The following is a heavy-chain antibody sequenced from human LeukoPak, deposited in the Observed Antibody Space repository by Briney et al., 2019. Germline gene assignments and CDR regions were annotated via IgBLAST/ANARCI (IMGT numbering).Heavy chain of an antibody. CDR2: ISGSGGGT. D-gene: IGHD3-10*01. CDR3: AKGSYGSGSFDY. J-gene: IGHJ4*02. V-gene: IGHV3-23*01. Sequence: GGSLRLSYAASGFIFSSYAMSWVRQAARKGLDWVSGISGSGGGTFYADSVKGRVTISRDNSRKTLYLQMNSLRAEDTAVYYCAKGSYGSGSFDYWGQGTLVTVSS. CDR1: GFIFSSYA.